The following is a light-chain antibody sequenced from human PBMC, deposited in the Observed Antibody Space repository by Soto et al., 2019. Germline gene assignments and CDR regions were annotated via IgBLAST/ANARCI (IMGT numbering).Light chain of an antibody. V-gene: IGKV3-15*01. CDR3: QQYNNWPLT. CDR1: QSVSSN. Sequence: EIVMTQSPATLSVSPGERATLSCRASQSVSSNLAWYQQKPGQAPRLLISGASTRATGIPARFSGSVSGTEFTLTISSLQSEDFAVYYCQQYNNWPLTFGGGTKVEIK. J-gene: IGKJ4*01. CDR2: GAS.